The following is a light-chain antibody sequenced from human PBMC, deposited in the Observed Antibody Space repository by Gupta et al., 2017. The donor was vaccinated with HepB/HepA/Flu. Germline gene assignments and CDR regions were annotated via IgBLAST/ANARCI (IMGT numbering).Light chain of an antibody. J-gene: IGKJ3*01. Sequence: VFTQSPGTLSLSPGERTTLSFMASQSVISSYLAWYQQTPGQAPRLLIYGASSRASGIPERFSGSGSGTDFTLTINSLEPEDVEVYYCQQYESSAWTFGPGTKVDVK. CDR1: QSVISSY. V-gene: IGKV3-20*01. CDR3: QQYESSAWT. CDR2: GAS.